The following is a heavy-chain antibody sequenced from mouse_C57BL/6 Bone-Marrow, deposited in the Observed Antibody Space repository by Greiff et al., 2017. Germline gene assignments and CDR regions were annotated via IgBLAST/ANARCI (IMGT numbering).Heavy chain of an antibody. D-gene: IGHD2-4*01. CDR1: GYTFTDYY. CDR2: INPYNGGT. V-gene: IGHV1-19*01. J-gene: IGHJ1*03. CDR3: ALLYDYDGYWYFDV. Sequence: EVQLQQSGPVLVKPGASVKMSCKASGYTFTDYYMNWVKQSHGKSLEWIGVINPYNGGTSSNQKFKGKATLTVDKSSSTAYMELNSLTSEDSAVYYCALLYDYDGYWYFDVWGTGTTVTGSS.